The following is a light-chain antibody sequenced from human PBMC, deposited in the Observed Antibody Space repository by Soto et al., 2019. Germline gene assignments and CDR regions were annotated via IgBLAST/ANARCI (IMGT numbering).Light chain of an antibody. J-gene: IGKJ1*01. CDR1: QSVSSN. Sequence: EIVMTQSPATLSVSPGERATLSCRASQSVSSNLAWYQQKPGQTPRLLIYSTSTRATGIPARFSGSGSGTECTLTISSLQSEDFAVYYCQQYNNWPRTFGQGTKVDIK. CDR2: STS. V-gene: IGKV3-15*01. CDR3: QQYNNWPRT.